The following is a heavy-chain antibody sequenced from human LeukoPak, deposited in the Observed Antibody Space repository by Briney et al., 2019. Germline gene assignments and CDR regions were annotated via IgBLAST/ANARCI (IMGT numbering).Heavy chain of an antibody. CDR2: ISSSGGST. CDR1: GFTFSSYA. CDR3: AREFYYDFWSGYYRARDWFDP. D-gene: IGHD3-3*01. J-gene: IGHJ5*02. V-gene: IGHV3-23*01. Sequence: GGSLRLSCAASGFTFSSYAMSWVRQAPGKGLEWVSAISSSGGSTYYADSVKGRCTISRDNSKNTLYLQLNSLRAEDTAVYYCAREFYYDFWSGYYRARDWFDPWGQGTLVTVSS.